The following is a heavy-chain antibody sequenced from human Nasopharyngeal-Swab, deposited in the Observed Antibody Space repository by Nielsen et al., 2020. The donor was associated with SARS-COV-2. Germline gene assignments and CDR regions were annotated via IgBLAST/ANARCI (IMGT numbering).Heavy chain of an antibody. CDR3: ARDPPDSGSGAPPYDY. CDR2: INPSGGST. D-gene: IGHD3-10*01. J-gene: IGHJ4*02. Sequence: ASVKVSCKASGYTFTSYYMHWVRQAPGQGLEWMGIINPSGGSTSYAQKFQGRVTMTRDTSTSTVYMELSSLRSEDTAVYYCARDPPDSGSGAPPYDYRGQGTLVTVSS. CDR1: GYTFTSYY. V-gene: IGHV1-46*01.